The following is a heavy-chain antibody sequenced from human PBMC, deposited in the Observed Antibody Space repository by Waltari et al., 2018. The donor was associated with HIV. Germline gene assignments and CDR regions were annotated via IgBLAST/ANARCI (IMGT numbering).Heavy chain of an antibody. CDR2: ISRSSSSI. Sequence: EVQLVESGGGLVQPGGSLRLSCAASGFTFSNYTMKWVRQDPGKGLEWVSYISRSSSSIFYADSVKCRFTISRDNAKNSLYLQMNSLGVEDTAVYYCARDINGGWGYWGQGTLVTVAS. J-gene: IGHJ4*02. CDR3: ARDINGGWGY. D-gene: IGHD7-27*01. CDR1: GFTFSNYT. V-gene: IGHV3-48*01.